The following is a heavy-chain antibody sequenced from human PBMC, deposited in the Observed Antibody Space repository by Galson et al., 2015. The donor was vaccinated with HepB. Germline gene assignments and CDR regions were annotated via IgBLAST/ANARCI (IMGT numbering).Heavy chain of an antibody. CDR2: ISGSGGST. CDR1: GFTFSSYA. D-gene: IGHD3-22*01. CDR3: ARGPRYYYDSSGPGYFDY. Sequence: SLRLSCAASGFTFSSYAMSWVRQAPGKGLEWVSAISGSGGSTYYADSVKGRFTISSDNSTNTLYLQLNSRRAEDTAVYYCARGPRYYYDSSGPGYFDYGGQGTLVTVSS. J-gene: IGHJ4*02. V-gene: IGHV3-23*01.